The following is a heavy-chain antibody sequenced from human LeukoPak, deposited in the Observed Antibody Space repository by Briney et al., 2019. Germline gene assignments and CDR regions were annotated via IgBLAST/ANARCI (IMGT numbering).Heavy chain of an antibody. CDR2: IYPRGNT. D-gene: IGHD6-13*01. V-gene: IGHV4-61*02. CDR1: GDSISSSRHY. J-gene: IGHJ4*02. Sequence: PSETLSLTCTVSGDSISSSRHYWSWVRQPAGKGLEWIGRIYPRGNTNYNPSLKSRVTISLDTSKNQFSLNLRSVTAADTAVYYCARRKGFGSSWSAPHGLKTPLWYFDYWGQGTLVTVSS. CDR3: ARRKGFGSSWSAPHGLKTPLWYFDY.